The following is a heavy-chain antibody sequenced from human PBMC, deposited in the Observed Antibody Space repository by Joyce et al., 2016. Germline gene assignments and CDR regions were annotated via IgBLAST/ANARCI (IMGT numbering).Heavy chain of an antibody. J-gene: IGHJ4*02. D-gene: IGHD3-22*01. Sequence: QVQLVESGGGVVQPGRSLRLSCAASGFTFSSNGMHWVRQAPSKGLEWVAVIWYDGSTKYYADSVKGRFTISRDNSKNTLYLLMNSLRAEDTAVYYCSSMINDYWGQGTLVTVSS. CDR3: SSMINDY. V-gene: IGHV3-33*01. CDR1: GFTFSSNG. CDR2: IWYDGSTK.